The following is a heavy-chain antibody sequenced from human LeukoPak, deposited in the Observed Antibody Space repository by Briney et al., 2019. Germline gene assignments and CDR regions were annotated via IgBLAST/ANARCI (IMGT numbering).Heavy chain of an antibody. CDR2: ISGSGGST. D-gene: IGHD3-3*01. CDR1: GFTFSNYM. Sequence: GGLRLSCAASGFTFSNYMMHWVRQAPGKGLEWVSAISGSGGSTYYADSVKGRFTISRDNSKNTLYLQMNSLRAEDTAVYYCAKDHLWYDFWSRGMDVWGQGTTVTVSS. J-gene: IGHJ6*02. CDR3: AKDHLWYDFWSRGMDV. V-gene: IGHV3-23*01.